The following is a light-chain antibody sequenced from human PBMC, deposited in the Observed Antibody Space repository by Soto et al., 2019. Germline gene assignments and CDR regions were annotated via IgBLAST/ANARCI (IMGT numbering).Light chain of an antibody. CDR1: QSFRGL. CDR2: DAY. CDR3: QQRHMWPIT. Sequence: VLTQSPVTLSLSPGERATLSCRASQSFRGLLAWYQQKPGQAHRLLIYDAYNRATGIPPRFSGSGSGTYFTLTISSLAPEDSAVYYCQQRHMWPITFGQGTRMEIK. J-gene: IGKJ5*01. V-gene: IGKV3-11*01.